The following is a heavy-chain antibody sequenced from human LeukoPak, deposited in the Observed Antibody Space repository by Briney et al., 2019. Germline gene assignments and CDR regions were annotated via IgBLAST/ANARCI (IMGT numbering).Heavy chain of an antibody. CDR1: GFTFSSYW. Sequence: GGSLRLSCAASGFTFSSYWMSWVRQAPGKGLEWVANIKEDGCRKNYVDSVRGRFTISRDNAKNSLYLQMNSLRAEDTAVYYCARDQPFGSYWGQGTLVAVSS. V-gene: IGHV3-7*03. CDR3: ARDQPFGSY. D-gene: IGHD3-10*01. CDR2: IKEDGCRK. J-gene: IGHJ4*02.